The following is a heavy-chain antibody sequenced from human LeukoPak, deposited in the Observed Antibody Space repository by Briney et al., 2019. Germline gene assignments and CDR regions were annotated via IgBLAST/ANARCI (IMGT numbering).Heavy chain of an antibody. CDR3: AKGDIVVVTAIPDY. CDR2: ISGDGYST. D-gene: IGHD2-21*02. V-gene: IGHV3-43*02. J-gene: IGHJ4*02. CDR1: GFTFNHYA. Sequence: PGGSLRLSCAASGFTFNHYAMHWVRQVPGKGLEWVSFISGDGYSTYYADSVKGRFTISRDNSKNSLYLQMNSLRTEDTALYYCAKGDIVVVTAIPDYWGQGTLVTVSS.